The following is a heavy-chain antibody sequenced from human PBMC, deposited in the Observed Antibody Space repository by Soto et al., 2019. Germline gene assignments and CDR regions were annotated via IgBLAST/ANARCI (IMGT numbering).Heavy chain of an antibody. CDR3: ARDQGVRGYSGYDYYYYYGMDV. J-gene: IGHJ6*02. D-gene: IGHD5-12*01. V-gene: IGHV4-4*07. Sequence: SETLSLTCTVSGGSISSYYWSWIRQPAGKGLEWIGRIYTSGSTNYNPSLKSRVTMSVDTSKNQFSLKLSSGTAADTAVYYCARDQGVRGYSGYDYYYYYGMDVWGQGTTVTVSS. CDR1: GGSISSYY. CDR2: IYTSGST.